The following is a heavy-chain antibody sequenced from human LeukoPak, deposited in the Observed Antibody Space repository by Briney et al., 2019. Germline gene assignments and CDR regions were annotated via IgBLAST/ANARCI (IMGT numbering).Heavy chain of an antibody. D-gene: IGHD1-26*01. CDR2: IIPIFGTA. CDR1: GGTFSSYA. J-gene: IGHJ6*02. CDR3: ARESGGSYYYYYGMDV. Sequence: GASVTVSCKASGGTFSSYAISWVRQAPGQGLEWMGGIIPIFGTANYAQKFQGRVTITADESTSTAYMELSSLRSEDTAVYYCARESGGSYYYYYGMDVWGQGTTVTVSS. V-gene: IGHV1-69*01.